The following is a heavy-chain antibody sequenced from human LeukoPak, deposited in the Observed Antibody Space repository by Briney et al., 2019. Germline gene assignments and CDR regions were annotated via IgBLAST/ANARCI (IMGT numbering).Heavy chain of an antibody. CDR1: GGSISSYY. D-gene: IGHD6-19*01. V-gene: IGHV4-59*08. CDR2: IYYSGST. J-gene: IGHJ6*02. Sequence: SETLSLTCTVSGGSISSYYWSWIRQPPGKGLEWIGYIYYSGSTNYNPSLKSRVTISVDTSKNQFSLKLSSVTAADTAVYYCARHRAYSSGWYYYYGMDVWGQGTTVTVSS. CDR3: ARHRAYSSGWYYYYGMDV.